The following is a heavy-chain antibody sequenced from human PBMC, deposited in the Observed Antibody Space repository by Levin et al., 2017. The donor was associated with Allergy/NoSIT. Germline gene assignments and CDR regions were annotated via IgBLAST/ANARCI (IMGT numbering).Heavy chain of an antibody. CDR3: ARSSTYVEMGTIDY. CDR2: LYHSGDT. V-gene: IGHV4-38-2*01. CDR1: GPSISSDYY. J-gene: IGHJ4*02. Sequence: SETLSLTCAVSGPSISSDYYWGWVRQPPGKGLEWIGSLYHSGDTYYNSSLKSRVTISGDTSKNQFSLTLRSVTAADAAVYYCARSSTYVEMGTIDYWGQGTLVTVSS. D-gene: IGHD5-24*01.